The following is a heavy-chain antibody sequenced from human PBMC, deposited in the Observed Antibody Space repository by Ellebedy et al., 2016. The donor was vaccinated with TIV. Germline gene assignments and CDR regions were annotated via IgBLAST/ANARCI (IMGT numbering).Heavy chain of an antibody. V-gene: IGHV3-15*01. CDR3: TTDEGWEP. CDR2: IKSKTDGGTT. Sequence: GESLKISCAASGFTFSDAWMTWVRQAPGKGPEWVGRIKSKTDGGTTDYAAPVKGRFTISRDDSKNTLYLQMNRLKIEDTAVYYCTTDEGWEPWGQGTLVTVSS. J-gene: IGHJ5*02. D-gene: IGHD1-26*01. CDR1: GFTFSDAW.